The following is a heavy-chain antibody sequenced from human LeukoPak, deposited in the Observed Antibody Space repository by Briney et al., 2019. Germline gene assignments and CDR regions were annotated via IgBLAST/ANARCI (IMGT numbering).Heavy chain of an antibody. V-gene: IGHV3-30*01. CDR2: ISYDGSNK. D-gene: IGHD6-13*01. J-gene: IGHJ4*02. CDR1: GFTFSSYA. CDR3: AKEYSSSWYSTLDY. Sequence: GRSLRLSCAASGFTFSSYAMHWVRQAPDKGLEWVAVISYDGSNKYYADSVKGRFTISRDNSKNTLYLQMNSLRAEDTAVYYCAKEYSSSWYSTLDYWGQGTLVTVSS.